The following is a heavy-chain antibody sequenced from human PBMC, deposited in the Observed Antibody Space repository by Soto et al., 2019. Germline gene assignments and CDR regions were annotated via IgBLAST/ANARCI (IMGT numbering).Heavy chain of an antibody. CDR2: IYHSGST. Sequence: QVQLQESGPGLVKPSETLSLTCAVYGGSISSNKWWSWVRQPPGKGLEWIGEIYHSGSTNYNPSLKSRVTISLDKSKNQFSLKLTSVTPADSAVYYCARDDHIVVVPTSLGAMDVWGQGTTVTVSS. CDR1: GGSISSNKW. D-gene: IGHD2-2*01. J-gene: IGHJ6*02. V-gene: IGHV4-4*02. CDR3: ARDDHIVVVPTSLGAMDV.